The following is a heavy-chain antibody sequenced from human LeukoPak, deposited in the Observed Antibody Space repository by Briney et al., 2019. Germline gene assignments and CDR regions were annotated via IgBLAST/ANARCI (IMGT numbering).Heavy chain of an antibody. Sequence: GGSLRLSCAASGFTFSSYSMNWVRQAPGKGLEWVSAISGSAVSTYYADSVKGRFTVSRDNSKNTLYLQMNSLRAEDTAVYYCAKDFVSSSGWYSDYWGQGTLVTVSS. V-gene: IGHV3-23*01. CDR1: GFTFSSYS. CDR3: AKDFVSSSGWYSDY. CDR2: ISGSAVST. J-gene: IGHJ4*02. D-gene: IGHD6-19*01.